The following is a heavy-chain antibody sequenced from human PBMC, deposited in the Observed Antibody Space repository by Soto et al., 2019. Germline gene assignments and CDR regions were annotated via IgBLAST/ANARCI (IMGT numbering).Heavy chain of an antibody. D-gene: IGHD6-19*01. CDR3: ASTAAVAGRFYFDY. Sequence: QVQLVQSGAEVKKPGSSVKVSCKASGGTFSSYTISWVRQAPGQGLEWMGRIIPILGIANYAQKFQGRVTITADKSTSTAYMELSSLRSEDTAVYYCASTAAVAGRFYFDYWGQGTLVTVSS. CDR1: GGTFSSYT. CDR2: IIPILGIA. J-gene: IGHJ4*02. V-gene: IGHV1-69*02.